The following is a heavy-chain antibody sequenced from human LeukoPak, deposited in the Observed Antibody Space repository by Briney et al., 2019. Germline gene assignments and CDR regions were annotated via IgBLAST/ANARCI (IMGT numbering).Heavy chain of an antibody. J-gene: IGHJ3*02. D-gene: IGHD3-3*01. V-gene: IGHV1-69*04. CDR1: GGTFSSYA. Sequence: ASVKVSCKASGGTFSSYAISWVRQAPGQGLEWMGRIIPILGIANYAQKFQGRVTITADKSTSTAYMELSSLRSEDTAVYYCARAIPSDTIFGMVLERGDAFDIWGQGTMVTVSS. CDR3: ARAIPSDTIFGMVLERGDAFDI. CDR2: IIPILGIA.